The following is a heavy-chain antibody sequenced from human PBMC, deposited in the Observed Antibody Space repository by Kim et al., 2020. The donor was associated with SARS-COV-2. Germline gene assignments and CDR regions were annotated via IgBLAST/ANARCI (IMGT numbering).Heavy chain of an antibody. CDR2: LNEDGSEK. J-gene: IGHJ4*02. Sequence: GGSLRLSCAASGFNFREYWMRWVRQSPGKGLEWVADLNEDGSEKFYMDSVRGRFTISRDNAKNSLFLQMNSLRAEDAALYYCARGGSYSFEYWGQGSLGT. CDR1: GFNFREYW. V-gene: IGHV3-7*01. CDR3: ARGGSYSFEY. D-gene: IGHD5-12*01.